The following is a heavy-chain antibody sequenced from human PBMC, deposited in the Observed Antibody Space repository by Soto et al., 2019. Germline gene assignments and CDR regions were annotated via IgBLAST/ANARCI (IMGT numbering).Heavy chain of an antibody. CDR3: THSRCGGDCLQSYSSHYYYGMDV. D-gene: IGHD2-21*02. J-gene: IGHJ6*02. CDR2: IYWDDDK. V-gene: IGHV2-5*02. CDR1: GFSLNTGGVG. Sequence: QITLMESGPTLVNPTQTLTLTCTFSGFSLNTGGVGVGWIRQPPGKALEWLALIYWDDDKRYSPSLRSPRTIPKHTFKNQVVLTMTNMDPVDTATYSCTHSRCGGDCLQSYSSHYYYGMDVWGQGTTVTVSS.